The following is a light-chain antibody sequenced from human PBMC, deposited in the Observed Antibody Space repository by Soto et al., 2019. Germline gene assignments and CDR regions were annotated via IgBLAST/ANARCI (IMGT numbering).Light chain of an antibody. CDR2: DDS. J-gene: IGLJ1*01. CDR1: NIGSKT. V-gene: IGLV3-21*02. CDR3: QVWDSSSDHIYV. Sequence: SYELTQPPSVSVAPGQTARITCGGTNIGSKTVHWYQQKPGQAPVLVVYDDSDRPSGIPERFSGSNSGNTATLTISRVEAGDEDEYFCQVWDSSSDHIYVFGNGTKVTVX.